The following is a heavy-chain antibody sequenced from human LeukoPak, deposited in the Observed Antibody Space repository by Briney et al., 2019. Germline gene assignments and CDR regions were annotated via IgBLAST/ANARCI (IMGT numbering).Heavy chain of an antibody. V-gene: IGHV4-30-4*01. J-gene: IGHJ5*02. CDR1: GGSISSGDYY. D-gene: IGHD3-10*01. Sequence: SETLSLTCTVSGGSISSGDYYWSWIRQPPGKGLEWIGYIYYSGSTYYNPSLKSRVTISVDTSKNQFSLKLGSVTAADTAVYYCARVNYYGSGSYYNWFDPWGQGTLVTVSS. CDR3: ARVNYYGSGSYYNWFDP. CDR2: IYYSGST.